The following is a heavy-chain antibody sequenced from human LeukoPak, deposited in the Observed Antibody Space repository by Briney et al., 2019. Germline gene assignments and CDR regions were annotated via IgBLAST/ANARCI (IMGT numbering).Heavy chain of an antibody. V-gene: IGHV4-39*07. CDR3: ARVCKGSGIY. D-gene: IGHD6-19*01. CDR2: IYYSGST. Sequence: SETLSLTCTVSGGSISSSSYYWGWIRQPPGKGLEWIGSIYYSGSTYYNPSLKSRVTISVDTSKNQFSLKLSSVTAADTAVYYCARVCKGSGIYWGQGTLVTVSS. CDR1: GGSISSSSYY. J-gene: IGHJ4*02.